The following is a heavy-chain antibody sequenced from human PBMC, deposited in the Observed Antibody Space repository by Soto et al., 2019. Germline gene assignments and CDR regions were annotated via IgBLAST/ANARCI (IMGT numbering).Heavy chain of an antibody. CDR1: GDSMSRFY. CDR2: IYYTGTT. J-gene: IGHJ5*02. CDR3: AREAFVPRPHNEDWFDP. Sequence: PSETLSLTXTVSGDSMSRFYWTWIRQLPGKGLECIGYIYYTGTTSYNPSLKSRVTISLDTSKNQFSLNLRSVTPADTAVYYCAREAFVPRPHNEDWFDPWGQGILVTVSS. D-gene: IGHD6-6*01. V-gene: IGHV4-59*01.